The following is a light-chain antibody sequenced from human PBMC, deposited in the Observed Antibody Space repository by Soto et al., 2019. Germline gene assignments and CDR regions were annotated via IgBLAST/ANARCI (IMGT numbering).Light chain of an antibody. CDR3: QQYGSSPPVT. CDR1: QSVSSNY. Sequence: EIVLTQSTGTLSLSPGERATLSCRASQSVSSNYLAWYQQKPGQAPRLLIYGASSRATGIPDRFSGSGSGTDFTLTISRLEPEDFAVYYCQQYGSSPPVTFGGVTRVEIK. J-gene: IGKJ4*01. V-gene: IGKV3-20*01. CDR2: GAS.